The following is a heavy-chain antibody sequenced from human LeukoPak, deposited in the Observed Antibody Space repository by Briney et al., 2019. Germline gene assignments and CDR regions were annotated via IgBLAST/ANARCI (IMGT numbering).Heavy chain of an antibody. CDR3: ARTSSTGLYYYYYYYMDV. CDR1: GFTVSSNY. V-gene: IGHV3-21*01. J-gene: IGHJ6*03. Sequence: GGSLRLSCAASGFTVSSNYMSWVRQAPGKGLEWVSSISSSSSYIYYADSVKGRFTISRDNAKNSLYLQMNSLRAEDTAVYYCARTSSTGLYYYYYYYMDVWGKGTTVTVSS. D-gene: IGHD2-2*01. CDR2: ISSSSSYI.